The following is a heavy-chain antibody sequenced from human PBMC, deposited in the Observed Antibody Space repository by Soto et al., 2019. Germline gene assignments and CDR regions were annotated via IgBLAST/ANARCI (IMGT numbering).Heavy chain of an antibody. D-gene: IGHD3-3*01. CDR2: IYWDDDK. CDR1: GFSLTTSGVG. J-gene: IGHJ4*02. V-gene: IGHV2-5*02. Sequence: QITLNESGPSQVKPRQTLTLTCTFSGFSLTTSGVGVCWIRQSQGKAPEWLALIYWDDDKRYSPSLKSRLTNTKDASKNQVVMTLDALDPAETATYYCAHRVLRTVFGLVTTTAIYFDFWGQGTPVAVSS. CDR3: AHRVLRTVFGLVTTTAIYFDF.